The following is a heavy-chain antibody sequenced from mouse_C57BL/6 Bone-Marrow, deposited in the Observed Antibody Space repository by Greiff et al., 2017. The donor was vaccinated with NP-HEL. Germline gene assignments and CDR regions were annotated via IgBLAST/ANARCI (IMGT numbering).Heavy chain of an antibody. CDR3: AREGTVRGYYFDY. V-gene: IGHV5-4*01. J-gene: IGHJ2*01. D-gene: IGHD4-1*01. Sequence: EVTLVESGGGLVKPGGSLKLSCAASGFTFSSYAMSWVRQTPEKRLEWVATISDGGSYTYYPDNVKGRFTISRDNAKNNLYLQMSHLKSEDTAMYYCAREGTVRGYYFDYWGQGTTLTVSS. CDR1: GFTFSSYA. CDR2: ISDGGSYT.